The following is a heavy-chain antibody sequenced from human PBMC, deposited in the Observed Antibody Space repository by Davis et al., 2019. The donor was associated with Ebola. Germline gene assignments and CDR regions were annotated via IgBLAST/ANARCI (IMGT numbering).Heavy chain of an antibody. CDR1: GGSISSYY. J-gene: IGHJ4*02. D-gene: IGHD6-13*01. V-gene: IGHV4-59*01. CDR2: IYYSGST. CDR3: ARDIAAAGGGYFDY. Sequence: PSETLSLTCTVSGGSISSYYWSWIRQPPGKGLEWIGYIYYSGSTNYNPSLKSRVTISVDTSKNQFSLKLSSVTAADTAVYYCARDIAAAGGGYFDYWGQGTLVTVSS.